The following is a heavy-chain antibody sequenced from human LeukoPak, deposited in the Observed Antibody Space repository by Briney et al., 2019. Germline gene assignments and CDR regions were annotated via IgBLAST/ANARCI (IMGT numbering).Heavy chain of an antibody. V-gene: IGHV4-30-2*01. Sequence: SETLSLTCAVSGASIDAAGYSWHWIRQAPGKDLEWIGNIYHGGRTSYKSSLKSRVTISVDTSKNHFSLKLTSVTAADTAVYYCARTFQAPSYGDSDSRTKYPYSMDVWGQGTMVAVSS. CDR3: ARTFQAPSYGDSDSRTKYPYSMDV. D-gene: IGHD4-17*01. CDR2: IYHGGRT. J-gene: IGHJ6*02. CDR1: GASIDAAGYS.